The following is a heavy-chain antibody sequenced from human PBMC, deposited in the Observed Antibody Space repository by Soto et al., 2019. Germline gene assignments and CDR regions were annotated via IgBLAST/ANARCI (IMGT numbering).Heavy chain of an antibody. J-gene: IGHJ4*02. D-gene: IGHD3-10*01. CDR2: ISYDGSNK. V-gene: IGHV3-30-3*01. CDR3: ARGLYYGSGSPIDY. Sequence: GGSLRLSYAASGFTFSSYAMHWVRQAPGKGLEWVAVISYDGSNKYYADSVKGRFTISRDNSKNALYLQMNSLRAEDTAVYYCARGLYYGSGSPIDYWGQGTLVTVSS. CDR1: GFTFSSYA.